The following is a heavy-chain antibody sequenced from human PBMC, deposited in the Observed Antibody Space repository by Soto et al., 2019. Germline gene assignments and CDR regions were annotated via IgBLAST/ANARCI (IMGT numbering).Heavy chain of an antibody. CDR1: GFTFSSYA. CDR3: AKDQLTAGGTYFYYYGVDV. J-gene: IGHJ6*02. D-gene: IGHD6-13*01. CDR2: ISGTGDGS. Sequence: VQLLESGGGLAQPGGSLRLSCVVSGFTFSSYAMSWVRQAPGKGLEWISGISGTGDGSNSANSVKGRFIISRDNSKNTLFLQMNSLRADDTAVYYCAKDQLTAGGTYFYYYGVDVWGQGTTVTVSS. V-gene: IGHV3-23*01.